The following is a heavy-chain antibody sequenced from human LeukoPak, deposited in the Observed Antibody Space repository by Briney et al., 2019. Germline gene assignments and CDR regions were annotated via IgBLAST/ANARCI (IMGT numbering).Heavy chain of an antibody. J-gene: IGHJ4*02. Sequence: PGGSLRLSCAASGFTFSSYAMSWVRQAPGKGLEWVSAISGSGGSTYYADSVKGRFTISRDNSKDTLYLQMNSLRAEDTAVYYCAKDSRIAVAGTFDYWGQGTLVTVSS. CDR1: GFTFSSYA. D-gene: IGHD6-19*01. CDR3: AKDSRIAVAGTFDY. V-gene: IGHV3-23*01. CDR2: ISGSGGST.